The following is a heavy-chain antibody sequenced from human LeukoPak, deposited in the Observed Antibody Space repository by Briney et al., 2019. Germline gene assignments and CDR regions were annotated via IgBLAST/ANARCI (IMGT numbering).Heavy chain of an antibody. CDR1: GYTLTELS. CDR2: FDPEDGET. CDR3: ATDKQLPLDY. D-gene: IGHD6-13*01. J-gene: IGHJ4*02. V-gene: IGHV1-24*01. Sequence: ASVKVSCKVSGYTLTELSMHWVRQAPGKGLEWMGGFDPEDGETIYAQKFQGRVTMTKDTSTDTAYMELSSLRSEDTAVYYCATDKQLPLDYWGQGTLVTVSS.